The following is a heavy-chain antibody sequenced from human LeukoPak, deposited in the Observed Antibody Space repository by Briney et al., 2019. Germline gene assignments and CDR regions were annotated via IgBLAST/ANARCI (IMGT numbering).Heavy chain of an antibody. V-gene: IGHV3-30-3*02. J-gene: IGHJ6*02. D-gene: IGHD6-13*01. CDR1: GFTFSNYA. Sequence: GGSLRLSCAASGFTFSNYAMHWVRQAPGKGLEWVAFISYDGSIKYYADSVKGRFTISRDNSKNTLYPQMNSLRAEDTAVYFCANDAAQQQLSNLFYGMDVWGQGTTVTVSS. CDR2: ISYDGSIK. CDR3: ANDAAQQQLSNLFYGMDV.